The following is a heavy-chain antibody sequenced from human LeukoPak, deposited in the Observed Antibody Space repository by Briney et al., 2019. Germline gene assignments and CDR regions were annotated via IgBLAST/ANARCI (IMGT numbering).Heavy chain of an antibody. Sequence: SETLSLTCTVSGGSISSSSYYWGWIRQPPGKGLEWIGSIYYSGSTYYNPSLKSRVTISVDTSKNQFSLKLSSVTAADTAVYYCARRAGAAAGTLYFDXWGQGTLVTV. CDR1: GGSISSSSYY. D-gene: IGHD6-13*01. J-gene: IGHJ4*02. CDR2: IYYSGST. V-gene: IGHV4-39*01. CDR3: ARRAGAAAGTLYFDX.